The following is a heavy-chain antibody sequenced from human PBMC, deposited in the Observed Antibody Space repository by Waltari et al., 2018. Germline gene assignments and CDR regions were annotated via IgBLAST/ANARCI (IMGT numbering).Heavy chain of an antibody. CDR2: IIPIFGTA. Sequence: QVQLVQSGAEVKKPGSSVKVSCKAFGGTFSSSAISWVRQAPGQGLEWMGGIIPIFGTANYAQKFQGRVTITADESTSTAYMELSSLRSEDTAVYYCARELRNLDAFDIWGQGTMATVSS. J-gene: IGHJ3*02. V-gene: IGHV1-69*01. CDR3: ARELRNLDAFDI. CDR1: GGTFSSSA.